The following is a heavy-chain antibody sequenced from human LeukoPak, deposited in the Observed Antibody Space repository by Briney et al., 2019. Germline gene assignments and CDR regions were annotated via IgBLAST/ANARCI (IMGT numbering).Heavy chain of an antibody. Sequence: GGSLRLSCAASGFTFSKFWMTWARQAPGKGLAWVANINEVGSETHYVDSVKGRFTISRDNAKNSLFLQLNSLRAEDTAVYHCVVGGHLDYWGQGILVTVSS. CDR1: GFTFSKFW. J-gene: IGHJ4*02. V-gene: IGHV3-7*01. D-gene: IGHD2-15*01. CDR3: VVGGHLDY. CDR2: INEVGSET.